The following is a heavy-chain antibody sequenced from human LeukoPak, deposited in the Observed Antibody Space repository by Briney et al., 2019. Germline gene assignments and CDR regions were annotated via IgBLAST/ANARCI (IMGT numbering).Heavy chain of an antibody. CDR2: IYYSGST. CDR3: AGLGDGDNLRYFDY. Sequence: SETLSLTCTVSGDSISGNYWTWIRQPPGKGLEWIGYIYYSGSTNYNASLKSRVTISVDTSKNQFSLKLSSVTAADTAVYYCAGLGDGDNLRYFDYWGQGTLVTVSS. J-gene: IGHJ4*02. CDR1: GDSISGNY. V-gene: IGHV4-59*08. D-gene: IGHD5-24*01.